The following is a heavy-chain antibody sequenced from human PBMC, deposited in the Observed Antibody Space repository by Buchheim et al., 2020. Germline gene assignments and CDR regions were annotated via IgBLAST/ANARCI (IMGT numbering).Heavy chain of an antibody. CDR3: ARGTGNTMVQGVIIEVGYFDY. J-gene: IGHJ4*02. D-gene: IGHD3-10*01. CDR2: INHSGST. CDR1: GGSFSGYY. Sequence: QVQLQQWGAGLLKPSETLSLTCAVYGGSFSGYYWSWIRQPPGKGLEWIGEINHSGSTNYNPSLKSRVTISVDTSKNKFSLKLSSVTAADTAVYYCARGTGNTMVQGVIIEVGYFDYWGQGTL. V-gene: IGHV4-34*01.